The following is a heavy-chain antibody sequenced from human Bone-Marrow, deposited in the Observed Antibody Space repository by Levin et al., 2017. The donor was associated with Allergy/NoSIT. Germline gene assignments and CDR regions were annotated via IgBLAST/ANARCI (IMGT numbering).Heavy chain of an antibody. CDR1: GFTFRSYT. Sequence: GESLKISCEGSGFTFRSYTMTWVRQAPGKGLEWVSSITSSSKFIFYRESVKGRFTISRDNAKNSLYLQMDSLRAEDTAVYYCARDWGGEDYGIFDSWGQGIQVTVSS. CDR2: ITSSSKFI. D-gene: IGHD4-17*01. CDR3: ARDWGGEDYGIFDS. J-gene: IGHJ4*02. V-gene: IGHV3-21*01.